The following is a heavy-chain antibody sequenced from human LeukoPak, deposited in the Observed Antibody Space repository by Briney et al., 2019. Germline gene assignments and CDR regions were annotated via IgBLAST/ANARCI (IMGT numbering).Heavy chain of an antibody. D-gene: IGHD4-17*01. CDR2: IYSGGST. CDR3: ARDPSATVTMNI. CDR1: GFTVSSKY. Sequence: GGSLRLSCAASGFTVSSKYMSWVRQAPGKGLEWVSVIYSGGSTYYADSVKGRFTISRDNSKNTLYLQMNSLRAEDTAVYYCARDPSATVTMNIWGQGTMVTVSA. J-gene: IGHJ3*02. V-gene: IGHV3-66*01.